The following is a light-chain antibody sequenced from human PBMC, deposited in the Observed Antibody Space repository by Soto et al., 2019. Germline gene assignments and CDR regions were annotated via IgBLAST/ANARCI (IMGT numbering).Light chain of an antibody. CDR3: KQYGSSTWT. Sequence: EIVLTQSPGTLSLSPGERATLSCRASQSVSSSYLAWYQQKPGQAPRPLIYGASSRAIGIPDRFSGSGSGTDFTLTISRLEPEDFAVYYCKQYGSSTWTFGPGTKVDIK. CDR2: GAS. V-gene: IGKV3-20*01. CDR1: QSVSSSY. J-gene: IGKJ1*01.